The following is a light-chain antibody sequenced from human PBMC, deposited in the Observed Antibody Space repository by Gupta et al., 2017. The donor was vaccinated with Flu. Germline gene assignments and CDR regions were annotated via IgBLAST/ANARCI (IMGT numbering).Light chain of an antibody. Sequence: PSTLSASVGDRVSITCRASESISDKLAWYQQKSGKAPKLLIYKASTLDTGVPSRFTGSGSGTEFTLTISGLQPDDFTTYYCQHYNSYPYTFGQGTKLEIK. V-gene: IGKV1-5*03. J-gene: IGKJ2*01. CDR3: QHYNSYPYT. CDR2: KAS. CDR1: ESISDK.